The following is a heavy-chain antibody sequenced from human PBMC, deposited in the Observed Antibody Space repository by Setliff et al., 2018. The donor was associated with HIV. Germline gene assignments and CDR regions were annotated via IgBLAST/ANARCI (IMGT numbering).Heavy chain of an antibody. CDR3: ATGNTLRYFEWLNYYYYYMDV. V-gene: IGHV4-39*01. D-gene: IGHD3-9*01. CDR1: GGSISSSNYY. Sequence: PSETLSLTCTVSGGSISSSNYYWGWIRQPPGKGPEWIGSIYYSGNAYYNPSLKSRVTISVDTSENQFSLKLSSVTAADTAVYYCATGNTLRYFEWLNYYYYYMDVWGKGTTVTVSS. J-gene: IGHJ6*03. CDR2: IYYSGNA.